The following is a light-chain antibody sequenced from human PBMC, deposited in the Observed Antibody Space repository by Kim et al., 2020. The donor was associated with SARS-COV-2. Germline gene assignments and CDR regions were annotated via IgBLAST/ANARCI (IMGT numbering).Light chain of an antibody. CDR2: GIS. CDR3: HQYNNWPPWT. V-gene: IGKV3-15*01. Sequence: SPGERATLSCKASKSVSGNLAWYQQKPGQAPRLLLYGISTRATGIPVRFSGSGSETEFTLTISGLQSEDFAVYYCHQYNNWPPWTFGQGTKVDIK. CDR1: KSVSGN. J-gene: IGKJ1*01.